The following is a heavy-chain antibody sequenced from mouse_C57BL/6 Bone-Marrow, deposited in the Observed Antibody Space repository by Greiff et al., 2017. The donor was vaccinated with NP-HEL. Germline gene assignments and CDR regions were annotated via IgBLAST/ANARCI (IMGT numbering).Heavy chain of an antibody. CDR1: GYAFSTSW. CDR3: AGIRDY. CDR2: IYPGDGDT. J-gene: IGHJ4*01. V-gene: IGHV1-82*01. Sequence: VQLQQSGPELVKPGASVKISCKASGYAFSTSWMNWVKQRPGQGLEWIGRIYPGDGDTNYNGKFKGKATLTADKSSSTAYMQLSSLTSEDSAVYFCAGIRDYWGQGTSVTVSS.